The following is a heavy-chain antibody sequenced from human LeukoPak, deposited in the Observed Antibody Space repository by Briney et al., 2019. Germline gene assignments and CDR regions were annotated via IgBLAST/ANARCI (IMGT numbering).Heavy chain of an antibody. J-gene: IGHJ5*02. Sequence: GGSLRLSCAASGFIFSSGAMSWVRQAPGKGLEWVSVISGSGDTTYYADFVKGLFTISRDNSKNTLYLQMNSLRAEDTAIYYCAKLRVGSGSYYPLEGWFDPWGQGTLVTVSS. D-gene: IGHD3-10*01. CDR1: GFIFSSGA. CDR3: AKLRVGSGSYYPLEGWFDP. V-gene: IGHV3-23*01. CDR2: ISGSGDTT.